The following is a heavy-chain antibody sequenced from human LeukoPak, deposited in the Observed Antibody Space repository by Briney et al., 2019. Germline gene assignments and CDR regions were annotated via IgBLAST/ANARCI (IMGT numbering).Heavy chain of an antibody. Sequence: ASVKVSCKASGGTFSSYAISWVRQAPGQGLEWMGGIIPIFGTANYAQKFQGRVTITADESTSTAYMELSSLRSEDTAVYYCATEGRTYYYDSSGHHFDYWGQGTLVTVSS. V-gene: IGHV1-69*13. CDR2: IIPIFGTA. J-gene: IGHJ4*02. CDR1: GGTFSSYA. CDR3: ATEGRTYYYDSSGHHFDY. D-gene: IGHD3-22*01.